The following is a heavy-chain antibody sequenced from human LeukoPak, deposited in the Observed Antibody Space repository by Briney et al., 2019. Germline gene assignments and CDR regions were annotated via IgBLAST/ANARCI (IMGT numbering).Heavy chain of an antibody. J-gene: IGHJ6*02. D-gene: IGHD2-2*01. Sequence: SETLSLTCTVSGGSISSYYWSWIRQPAGKGLEWIGRIYTSGSTNYNPSLKSRVTMSVDTSKNQFSLKLSSVTAADTAVYYCAREVVPAAGRYYYYGMDVWGQGTTVTVSS. CDR1: GGSISSYY. V-gene: IGHV4-4*07. CDR2: IYTSGST. CDR3: AREVVPAAGRYYYYGMDV.